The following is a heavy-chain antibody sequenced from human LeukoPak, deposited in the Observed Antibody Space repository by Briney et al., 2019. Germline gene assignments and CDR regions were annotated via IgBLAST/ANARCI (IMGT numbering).Heavy chain of an antibody. CDR1: GGSISSSSYY. CDR3: ARFDPGSSEGLLY. J-gene: IGHJ4*02. CDR2: IYYSGST. Sequence: SETLSLTCTVSGGSISSSSYYWGWIRQPPGKGLEWIGSIYYSGSTYYNPSLKSRVTISVDTSKNQFSLKLSSVTAADTAVYYCARFDPGSSEGLLYWGQGTLVTVSS. V-gene: IGHV4-39*01. D-gene: IGHD2-21*01.